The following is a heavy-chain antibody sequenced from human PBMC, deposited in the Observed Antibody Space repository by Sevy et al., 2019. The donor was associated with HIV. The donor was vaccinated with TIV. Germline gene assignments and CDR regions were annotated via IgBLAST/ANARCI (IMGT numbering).Heavy chain of an antibody. CDR1: GGSFSGYY. CDR2: INHSGST. Sequence: SETLSLTCAVYGGSFSGYYWSWIRQPPGKGLEWIGEINHSGSTNYNPSLKSRVTISVDTSKNQFSPKLSSVTAADTAVYHCARHCSGTSCSHAFDIWGQGTMVTVSS. V-gene: IGHV4-34*01. J-gene: IGHJ3*02. D-gene: IGHD2-2*01. CDR3: ARHCSGTSCSHAFDI.